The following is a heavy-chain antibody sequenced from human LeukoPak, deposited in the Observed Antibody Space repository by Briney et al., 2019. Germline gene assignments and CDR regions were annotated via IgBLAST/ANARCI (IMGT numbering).Heavy chain of an antibody. CDR3: AKDGGGDSWYFDL. J-gene: IGHJ2*01. V-gene: IGHV3-23*01. CDR1: GFTFSSYG. D-gene: IGHD4-17*01. CDR2: ISGSGGST. Sequence: GSLRLSCAASGFTFSSYGMHWVRQAPGKGLEWVSAISGSGGSTYYADSVKGRFTISRDNSKNTLYLQMNSLRAEDTAVYYCAKDGGGDSWYFDLWGRGTLVTVSS.